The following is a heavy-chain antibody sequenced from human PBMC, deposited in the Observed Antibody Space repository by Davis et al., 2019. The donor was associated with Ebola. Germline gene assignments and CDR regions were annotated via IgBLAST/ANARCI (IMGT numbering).Heavy chain of an antibody. CDR2: FDPEDGEA. Sequence: ASVKVSCKVSGYTLTELSMHWVRQAPGKGLEWMGGFDPEDGEAIYAQKFQGRVTMTEDTSTDTAYMELSSLRSEDTAVYYCATDLGVTYYYDSSARPTGDYWGQGTLVTVSS. CDR3: ATDLGVTYYYDSSARPTGDY. J-gene: IGHJ4*02. CDR1: GYTLTELS. D-gene: IGHD3-22*01. V-gene: IGHV1-24*01.